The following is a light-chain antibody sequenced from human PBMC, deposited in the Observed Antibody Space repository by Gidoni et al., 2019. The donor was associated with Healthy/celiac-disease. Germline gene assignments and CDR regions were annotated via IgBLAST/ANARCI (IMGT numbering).Light chain of an antibody. CDR1: TSLSSY. V-gene: IGKV1-39*01. CDR3: QQSYGTPPVT. CDR2: AAS. Sequence: DIQMTQSPSSLSASVGYRVTSPCRASTSLSSYLNWYKQKPGKAPKRLIYAASSLQSGVPSRFSGSGSGTDFTITISSLQPEDFATFYCQQSYGTPPVTFGQGTKLEIK. J-gene: IGKJ2*01.